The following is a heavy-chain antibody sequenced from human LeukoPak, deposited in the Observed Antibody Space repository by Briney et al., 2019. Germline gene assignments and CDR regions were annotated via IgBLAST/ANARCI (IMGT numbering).Heavy chain of an antibody. Sequence: PSETLSLTCTVSGGSISSYYWSWIRQPPGKGLEWIGYIYYSGSTNYNPSLKSRVTISVDTSKNQFSLKLSSVTAAETAVYYCGKGRKAFDTNLGPFDPWRQGILVTVPS. V-gene: IGHV4-59*01. CDR2: IYYSGST. CDR1: GGSISSYY. J-gene: IGHJ5*02. CDR3: GKGRKAFDTNLGPFDP. D-gene: IGHD3-9*01.